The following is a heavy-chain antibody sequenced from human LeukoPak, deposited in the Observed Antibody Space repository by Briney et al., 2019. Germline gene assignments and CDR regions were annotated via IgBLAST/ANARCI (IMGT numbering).Heavy chain of an antibody. Sequence: GGSLRLSCAASGFTVSSNYMSWVRQAPGKGLEWVSVIYSGGSTYYADSVKGRFTISRDNSKNTLYLQMNSLRAEDTAVYYCARHGSITMVRGRLRYYYMDVWGKGTTVTISS. V-gene: IGHV3-53*01. CDR3: ARHGSITMVRGRLRYYYMDV. CDR2: IYSGGST. D-gene: IGHD3-10*01. CDR1: GFTVSSNY. J-gene: IGHJ6*03.